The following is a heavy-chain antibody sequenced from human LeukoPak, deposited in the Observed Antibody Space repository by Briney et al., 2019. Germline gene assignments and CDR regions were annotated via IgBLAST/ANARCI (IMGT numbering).Heavy chain of an antibody. Sequence: ASVKVSCKVSGYTLTELSMHWVRQAPGKGLEWMGGFDPEDGETIYAQKFQGRVTMTEDTSTDTAYMELSSLRSDDTAVYYCARDRTVNRKIYRNFDLWGRGTLVTVS. CDR2: FDPEDGET. D-gene: IGHD1-14*01. V-gene: IGHV1-24*01. CDR3: ARDRTVNRKIYRNFDL. CDR1: GYTLTELS. J-gene: IGHJ2*01.